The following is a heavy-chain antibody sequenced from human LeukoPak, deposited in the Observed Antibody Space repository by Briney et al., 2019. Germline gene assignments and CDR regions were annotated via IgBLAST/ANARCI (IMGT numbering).Heavy chain of an antibody. CDR1: RGTFSSYA. D-gene: IGHD5-24*01. CDR2: IIPIFGTA. J-gene: IGHJ4*02. Sequence: VASVKVSCKASRGTFSSYAISWVRQAPGQGLEWMGRIIPIFGTANYAQKFQGRVTMTTDESTSTAYMELSRLRSEDTAVYYCARDNGERWLQSGFAYWGQGTLVTVSS. CDR3: ARDNGERWLQSGFAY. V-gene: IGHV1-69*05.